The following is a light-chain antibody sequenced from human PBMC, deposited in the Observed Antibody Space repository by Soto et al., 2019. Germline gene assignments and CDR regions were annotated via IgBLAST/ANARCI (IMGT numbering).Light chain of an antibody. CDR3: QQRSNWPPSIS. V-gene: IGKV3-11*01. CDR1: QSVSAN. Sequence: EIGMTQSPAPPSLSPGERAPPFRRSSQSVSANLAWYQQKPGQAPRLLIYGASTRATGIPARFSGSGSGTDFTLTISSLEPEDFAVYYCQQRSNWPPSISFGQGTRLEIK. CDR2: GAS. J-gene: IGKJ5*01.